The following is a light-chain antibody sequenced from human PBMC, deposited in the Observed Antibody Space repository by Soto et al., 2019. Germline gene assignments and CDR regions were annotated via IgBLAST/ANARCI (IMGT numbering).Light chain of an antibody. Sequence: AIRMTPSPSSLSASTRDRVTITCRASQGISSYLAWYQQKPGKAPKLLIYAASTLQSGVPSRFSGSGSGTDFTLTISCLQSEDFATYYCQQYYSYPLNCGGGNKGVIK. CDR1: QGISSY. V-gene: IGKV1-8*01. J-gene: IGKJ4*01. CDR3: QQYYSYPLN. CDR2: AAS.